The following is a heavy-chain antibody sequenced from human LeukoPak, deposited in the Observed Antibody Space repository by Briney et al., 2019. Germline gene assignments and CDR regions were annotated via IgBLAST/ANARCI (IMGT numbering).Heavy chain of an antibody. J-gene: IGHJ3*02. CDR3: ARDQVAGFGI. Sequence: GGSLSLSCEASGFTFSSYWMSWVRQAPGKGLEGVANIKQDGSEKYYVDSVKGRFTISRDNAKNSLYLQMNSLRAEDTAVYYCARDQVAGFGIWGQGTMVTVSS. D-gene: IGHD6-19*01. CDR1: GFTFSSYW. V-gene: IGHV3-7*01. CDR2: IKQDGSEK.